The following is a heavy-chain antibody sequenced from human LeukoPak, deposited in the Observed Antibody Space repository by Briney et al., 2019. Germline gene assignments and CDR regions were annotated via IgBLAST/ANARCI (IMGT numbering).Heavy chain of an antibody. CDR2: IRSNSDGGTI. J-gene: IGHJ5*02. CDR1: GFAFSTYW. CDR3: ATDFYDST. V-gene: IGHV3-15*07. D-gene: IGHD3-22*01. Sequence: PGGPLRLSCAASGFAFSTYWMNWVRQAPGKGLEWVGRIRSNSDGGTIDYAAPVKGRFTLSRDDSKTTLYLQTNSLQTEDTAVYYCATDFYDSTWGQGTLVTVSS.